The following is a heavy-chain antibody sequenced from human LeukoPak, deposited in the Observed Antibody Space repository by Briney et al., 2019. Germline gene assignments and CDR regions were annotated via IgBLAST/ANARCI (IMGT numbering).Heavy chain of an antibody. V-gene: IGHV4-34*01. D-gene: IGHD5-18*01. CDR2: INHSGST. CDR3: ARRWIELWYGY. Sequence: PSETLSLTCAVSGWTFSGYYWSWIRQPPGKGLEWIWEINHSGSTNYNPSLKSRVTISLDTSKNQFPLKLSTVTAADTAVYYCARRWIELWYGYWGQGTLVTVSS. J-gene: IGHJ4*02. CDR1: GWTFSGYY.